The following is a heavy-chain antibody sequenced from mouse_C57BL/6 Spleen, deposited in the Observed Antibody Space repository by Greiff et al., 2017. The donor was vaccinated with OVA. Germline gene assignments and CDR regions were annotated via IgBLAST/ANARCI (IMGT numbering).Heavy chain of an antibody. Sequence: QVQLQQSGPELVKPGASVKISCKASGYAFSSSWMNWVKQRPGKGLEWIGRIYPGDGDTNYNGKFKGKATLTTDKSSSTAYMQLSSLTSEDSAVYFCARSGNYYGSYYFDYWGQGTTLTVSS. CDR3: ARSGNYYGSYYFDY. J-gene: IGHJ2*01. V-gene: IGHV1-82*01. CDR1: GYAFSSSW. D-gene: IGHD1-1*01. CDR2: IYPGDGDT.